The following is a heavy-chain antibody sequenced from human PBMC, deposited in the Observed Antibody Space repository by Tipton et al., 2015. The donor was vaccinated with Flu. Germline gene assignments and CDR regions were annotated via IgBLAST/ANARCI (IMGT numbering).Heavy chain of an antibody. V-gene: IGHV4-39*07. CDR3: ARDDSGFNDY. J-gene: IGHJ4*02. CDR1: GGSIRSSSYY. Sequence: TLSLTCTVSGGSIRSSSYYWGWIHQPPGKGPEWIGSMPYGGSTYYNPSLESRVTISLDTSKNQFSLKLSSVTAADTAAYYCARDDSGFNDYWGPGTLVTVSS. CDR2: MPYGGST. D-gene: IGHD3-22*01.